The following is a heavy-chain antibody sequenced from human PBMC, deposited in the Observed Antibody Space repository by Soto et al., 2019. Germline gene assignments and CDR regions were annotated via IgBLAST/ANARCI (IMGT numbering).Heavy chain of an antibody. D-gene: IGHD6-6*01. J-gene: IGHJ6*03. CDR2: ISSNGVGT. CDR1: GFTLRGYA. Sequence: EVQLAESGGGLAQPGGSRRLSCAASGFTLRGYAMDWVRQVPGKGLEYVSGISSNGVGTYYANSVQGRFTISRDNSKNTVYLQMGSLRPEDMAVYYCARRARPDFYYMDVWGKGTTVTVSS. CDR3: ARRARPDFYYMDV. V-gene: IGHV3-64*01.